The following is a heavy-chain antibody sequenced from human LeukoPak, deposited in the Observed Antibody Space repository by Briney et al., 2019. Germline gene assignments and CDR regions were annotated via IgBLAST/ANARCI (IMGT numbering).Heavy chain of an antibody. CDR2: IYWDDDK. CDR1: GFSLSTSGVG. Sequence: SGPTLVNPTQTLTLTCTFSGFSLSTSGVGVGWIRQPPGKALEWLAVIYWDDDKRYSPSLKSRLTITKDTSKSQVVLTMTNMDPVDTATYYCAHPAYYYDSSGYYYWYYFDYWGQGALVTVSS. D-gene: IGHD3-22*01. CDR3: AHPAYYYDSSGYYYWYYFDY. J-gene: IGHJ4*02. V-gene: IGHV2-5*02.